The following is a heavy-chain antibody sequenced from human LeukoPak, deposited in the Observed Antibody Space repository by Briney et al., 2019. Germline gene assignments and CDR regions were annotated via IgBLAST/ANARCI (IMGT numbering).Heavy chain of an antibody. CDR1: GNSISNYA. J-gene: IGHJ6*02. CDR3: TTRACHAGGCSSSFYYYYGLHF. V-gene: IGHV1-69*13. CDR2: TIPIFGTA. Sequence: GASVNVSCKASGNSISNYAVSWVRQAPGQGFEWMGGTIPIFGTADYAQKFQGRVTITADQSTSTTYMALSSLKSEDTATYYCTTRACHAGGCSSSFYYYYGLHFWGQGTTVSVSS. D-gene: IGHD3-16*01.